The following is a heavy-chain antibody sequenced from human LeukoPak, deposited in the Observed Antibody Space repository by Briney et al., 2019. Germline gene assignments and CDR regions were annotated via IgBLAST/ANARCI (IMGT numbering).Heavy chain of an antibody. V-gene: IGHV1-69*06. Sequence: GASVKVSCKASGGTFSSYAISWVRQAPGQGLEWMGGIIPIFGTANYAQKFQGRVTITADKSTSTAYMELSSLRSEDTAVYYCARVPHIDFWSGIGKFGIDPWGQGTLVTVSS. CDR2: IIPIFGTA. CDR1: GGTFSSYA. CDR3: ARVPHIDFWSGIGKFGIDP. J-gene: IGHJ5*02. D-gene: IGHD3-3*01.